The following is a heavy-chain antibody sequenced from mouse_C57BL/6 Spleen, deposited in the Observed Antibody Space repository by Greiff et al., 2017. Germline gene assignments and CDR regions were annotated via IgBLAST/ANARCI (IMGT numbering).Heavy chain of an antibody. J-gene: IGHJ2*01. CDR3: ARDYGSSYRYFDY. CDR1: GYAFSSSW. D-gene: IGHD1-1*01. V-gene: IGHV1-82*01. Sequence: QVQLQQSGPELVKPGASVKISCKASGYAFSSSWMNWVKQRPGKGLEWIGRIYPGDGDTNYNGKFKGKATLTADKSSSTAYMQLSSLTSEDSAVYFCARDYGSSYRYFDYWGQGTTLAVSS. CDR2: IYPGDGDT.